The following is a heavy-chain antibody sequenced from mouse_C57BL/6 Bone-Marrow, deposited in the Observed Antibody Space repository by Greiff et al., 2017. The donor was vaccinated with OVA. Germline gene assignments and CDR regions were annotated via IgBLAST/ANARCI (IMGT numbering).Heavy chain of an antibody. V-gene: IGHV5-6*01. J-gene: IGHJ2*01. CDR3: ARQLWVYYYGSSYGY. CDR1: GFTFSSYG. D-gene: IGHD1-1*01. Sequence: EVMLVESGGDLVKPGGSLKLSCAASGFTFSSYGMSWVRQTPDKRLEWVATISSGGSYTYYPDSVKGRFTISRNNAKNTLYLQMSSLKSDDTAMYYCARQLWVYYYGSSYGYWGQGTTLTVSS. CDR2: ISSGGSYT.